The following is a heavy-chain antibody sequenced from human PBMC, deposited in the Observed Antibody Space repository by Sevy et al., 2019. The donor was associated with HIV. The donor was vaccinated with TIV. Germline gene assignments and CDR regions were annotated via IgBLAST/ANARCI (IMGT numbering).Heavy chain of an antibody. CDR3: TRYALTSRTWFDP. D-gene: IGHD7-27*01. V-gene: IGHV3-23*01. J-gene: IGHJ5*02. CDR2: LGSGGVTT. Sequence: GGSLRLSCAASGFTFSTYAMNWVRQAPGRGLEWVSTLGSGGVTTYYADSVRGRFTMSRDISKNTLFLQMNSLRADDTAVYYCTRYALTSRTWFDPWGQGTLVTVSS. CDR1: GFTFSTYA.